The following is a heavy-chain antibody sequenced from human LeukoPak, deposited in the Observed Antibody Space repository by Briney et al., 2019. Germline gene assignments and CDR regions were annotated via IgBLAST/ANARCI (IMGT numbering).Heavy chain of an antibody. CDR2: ISSDGSNK. J-gene: IGHJ4*02. CDR1: GFTFSTYG. V-gene: IGHV3-30*18. Sequence: GGPLRLSCAASGFTFSTYGMHWVRQAPGKGLEWVAVISSDGSNKYYADSVKGRFTISRDNSKNTLYLQMNSLRAEDTAAYYCAKDYWSGSYYFDYWGQGTPVTVSS. CDR3: AKDYWSGSYYFDY. D-gene: IGHD1-26*01.